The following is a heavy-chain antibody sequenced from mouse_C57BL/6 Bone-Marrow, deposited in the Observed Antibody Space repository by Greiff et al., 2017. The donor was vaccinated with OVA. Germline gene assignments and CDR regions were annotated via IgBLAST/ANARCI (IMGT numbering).Heavy chain of an antibody. J-gene: IGHJ2*01. CDR2: IYPGSGST. V-gene: IGHV1-55*01. Sequence: VQLQQSGAELVKPGASVKMSCKASGYTFTSYWITWVKQRPGQGLEWIGDIYPGSGSTNYNEKFKSKATLTVDTSSSTAYMQLSSLTSEDAAVYYCARWITYYSNFYYFDYWGQGTTPTAAS. CDR3: ARWITYYSNFYYFDY. D-gene: IGHD2-5*01. CDR1: GYTFTSYW.